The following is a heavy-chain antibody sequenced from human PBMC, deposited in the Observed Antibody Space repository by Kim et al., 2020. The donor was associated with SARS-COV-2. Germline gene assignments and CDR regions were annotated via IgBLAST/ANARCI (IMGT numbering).Heavy chain of an antibody. Sequence: GGSLRLSCAASGFTFSSYGMHWVRQAPGKGLEWVAVIWYDGSNKYYADSVKGRFTISRDNSKNTLYLQMNSLRAEDTAVYYCAREGYCSGGSCAFDYWGQGTLVTVSS. D-gene: IGHD2-15*01. J-gene: IGHJ4*02. CDR1: GFTFSSYG. V-gene: IGHV3-33*01. CDR2: IWYDGSNK. CDR3: AREGYCSGGSCAFDY.